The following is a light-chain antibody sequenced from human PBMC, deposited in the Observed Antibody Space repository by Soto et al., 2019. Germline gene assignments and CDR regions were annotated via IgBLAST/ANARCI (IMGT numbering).Light chain of an antibody. J-gene: IGLJ1*01. CDR1: TSDVGGYDY. CDR2: EVS. Sequence: QSVLTQPASVSGSPGQSITISCTGTTSDVGGYDYVSWYQQHPGQAPKLLIYEVSNRPSGVSHRFSGSKSGNTASLSISGLQAEDEAYYYGYSFTSGNSPSLFGTGSKVTVL. CDR3: YSFTSGNSPSL. V-gene: IGLV2-14*01.